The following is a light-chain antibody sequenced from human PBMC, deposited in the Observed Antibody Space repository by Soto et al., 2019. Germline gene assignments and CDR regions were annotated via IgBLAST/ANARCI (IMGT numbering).Light chain of an antibody. CDR1: SSNIGSNY. J-gene: IGLJ2*01. CDR2: RSN. V-gene: IGLV1-47*01. Sequence: QSVLTQPPSASGTPGQRVTISCSGSSSNIGSNYLYWYQQLPGTAPKLLIYRSNQQPSGVPDRFSGSKSGTSASLAISGLRSDDEADYYCSAWDDSLRGRVFGGGTKLTVL. CDR3: SAWDDSLRGRV.